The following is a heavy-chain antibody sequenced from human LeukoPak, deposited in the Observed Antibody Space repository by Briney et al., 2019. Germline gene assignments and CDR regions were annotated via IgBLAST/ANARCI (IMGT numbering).Heavy chain of an antibody. V-gene: IGHV3-66*01. CDR2: IYSGGST. D-gene: IGHD6-19*01. CDR1: EFTFSNYA. CDR3: ATSGWWGYFDY. J-gene: IGHJ4*02. Sequence: GGSLRLSCVGSEFTFSNYAMSWVRQAPGRGLEWVSIIYSGGSTYYADSVRGRFTISRDNSKNTLYLLMNSLRAEDTAVYYCATSGWWGYFDYWGQGTLVTVSS.